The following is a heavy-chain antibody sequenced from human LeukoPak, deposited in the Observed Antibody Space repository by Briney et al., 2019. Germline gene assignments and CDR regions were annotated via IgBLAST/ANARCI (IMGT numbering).Heavy chain of an antibody. CDR1: GYTFTSYY. CDR2: INPSGGST. Sequence: GASVKVSCKASGYTFTSYYMHWVRQAPGQGLEWMGIINPSGGSTSYAQKFQGRVTMTRDTSTSTVYMELSSLRSEDTAVYYCARAQFLWFGELSRLAPPGYWGQGTLVTVSS. D-gene: IGHD3-10*01. J-gene: IGHJ4*02. CDR3: ARAQFLWFGELSRLAPPGY. V-gene: IGHV1-46*01.